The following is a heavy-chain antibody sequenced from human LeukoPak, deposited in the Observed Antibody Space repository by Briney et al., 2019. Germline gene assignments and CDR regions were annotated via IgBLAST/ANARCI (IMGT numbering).Heavy chain of an antibody. Sequence: GGSLRLSCAASGFTFSDYYMSWIRQAPGKGLEWVSYISSSGITIYYADSVKGRFTISRDNDKNSLYLQMNSLRAEDTVVYYCARGRVAASPRGSDAFDIWGQGTMVTVSS. D-gene: IGHD2-15*01. J-gene: IGHJ3*02. CDR1: GFTFSDYY. CDR2: ISSSGITI. V-gene: IGHV3-11*01. CDR3: ARGRVAASPRGSDAFDI.